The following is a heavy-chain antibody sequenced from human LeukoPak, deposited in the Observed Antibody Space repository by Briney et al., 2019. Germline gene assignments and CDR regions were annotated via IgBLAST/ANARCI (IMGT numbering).Heavy chain of an antibody. CDR1: GFTFSSYA. CDR2: ISGSGGST. J-gene: IGHJ4*02. D-gene: IGHD6-19*01. CDR3: AKDSRIAVAGRGDLDY. Sequence: TGASLRLSCAASGFTFSSYAMSWVRQAPGNGLEWVSAISGSGGSTYYADSVKGRFTISRDNSKNTLYLQMNSLRAEDTAVYYCAKDSRIAVAGRGDLDYWGQGTLVTVSS. V-gene: IGHV3-23*01.